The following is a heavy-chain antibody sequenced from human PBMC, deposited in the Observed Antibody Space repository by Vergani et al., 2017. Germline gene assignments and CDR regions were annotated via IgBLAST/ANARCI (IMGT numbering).Heavy chain of an antibody. CDR2: IIPILGIA. CDR3: ASEDGSSISCYAGLGGYYGMDV. V-gene: IGHV1-69*02. J-gene: IGHJ6*02. Sequence: QVQLVQSGAEVKKPGSSVKVSCKASGGTFSSYTISWVRQAPGQGLEWMGRIIPILGIANYAQKFQGRVTITADESTSTAYMELSSLRSEDTAVYFCASEDGSSISCYAGLGGYYGMDVWGQGTTVTVSS. D-gene: IGHD2-2*01. CDR1: GGTFSSYT.